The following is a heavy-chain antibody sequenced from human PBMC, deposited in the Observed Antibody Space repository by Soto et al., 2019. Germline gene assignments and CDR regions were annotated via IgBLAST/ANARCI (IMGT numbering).Heavy chain of an antibody. D-gene: IGHD3-9*01. CDR1: GGSFSGYY. CDR2: INHSGST. V-gene: IGHV4-34*01. CDR3: ARYEPDDILTGYYMGFDY. J-gene: IGHJ4*02. Sequence: SETLSLTCAVYGGSFSGYYWSWIRQPPGKGLEWIGEINHSGSTNYNPSLKSRVTISVDTSKNQFSLKLSSVTAADTAVYYCARYEPDDILTGYYMGFDYWGQGTLVTVSS.